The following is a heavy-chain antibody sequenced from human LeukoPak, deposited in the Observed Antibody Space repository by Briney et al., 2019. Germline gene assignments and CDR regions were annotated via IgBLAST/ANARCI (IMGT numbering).Heavy chain of an antibody. V-gene: IGHV4-59*01. J-gene: IGHJ3*02. D-gene: IGHD3-10*01. CDR2: IDDSGNT. CDR3: ARSDYHNSGSHTVFDAFDI. Sequence: SETLSLTCTVSGGSISRYYWSWIRRPPGKGLEWIGYIDDSGNTNYNPSLKSQVTISVDKSKDQFSLKLSFVTAADTAMYYCARSDYHNSGSHTVFDAFDIWGQGTRVTVSS. CDR1: GGSISRYY.